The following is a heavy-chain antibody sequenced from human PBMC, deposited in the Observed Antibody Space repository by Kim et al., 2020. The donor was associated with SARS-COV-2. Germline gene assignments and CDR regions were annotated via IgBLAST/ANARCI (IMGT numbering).Heavy chain of an antibody. CDR1: GYTFTSYA. CDR2: INAGNGNT. D-gene: IGHD6-6*01. CDR3: ARGGKNAYTRIAARPEWYFDL. V-gene: IGHV1-3*01. J-gene: IGHJ2*01. Sequence: ASVKVSCKASGYTFTSYAMHWVRQAPGQRLEWMGWINAGNGNTKYSQKFQGRVTITRDTCASTAYMELSSLRSEDTAVYYCARGGKNAYTRIAARPEWYFDLSGGGTLVTVSS.